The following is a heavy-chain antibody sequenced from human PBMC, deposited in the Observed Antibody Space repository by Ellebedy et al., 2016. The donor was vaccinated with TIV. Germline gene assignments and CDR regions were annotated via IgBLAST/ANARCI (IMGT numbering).Heavy chain of an antibody. J-gene: IGHJ6*02. CDR1: GFTFTDFA. CDR3: AKDRGNYGGAPYNGMDV. Sequence: GGSLRLSCAASGFTFTDFAMHWVRHAPGKGLEWVSGISWNSVHIGYADSVKGRFTISRDNSKNTLYLQMNSLRTEDTAVHYCAKDRGNYGGAPYNGMDVWGQGTTVIVSS. CDR2: ISWNSVHI. V-gene: IGHV3-9*01. D-gene: IGHD3-10*01.